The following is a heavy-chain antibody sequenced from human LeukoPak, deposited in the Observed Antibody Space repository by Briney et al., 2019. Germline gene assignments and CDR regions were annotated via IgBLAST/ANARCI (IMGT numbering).Heavy chain of an antibody. CDR2: IQYDGGNK. CDR1: GFTFSRNG. J-gene: IGHJ4*02. CDR3: AKDPQVMITFGGIIAEDY. D-gene: IGHD3-16*02. V-gene: IGHV3-30*02. Sequence: GGSLRPSCAASGFTFSRNGMNWVRQAPGKGLEWVAFIQYDGGNKYYADSVKGRFTISRDNSKNTLYLQMNSLRADDTAVYYCAKDPQVMITFGGIIAEDYWGQGTLVTVSS.